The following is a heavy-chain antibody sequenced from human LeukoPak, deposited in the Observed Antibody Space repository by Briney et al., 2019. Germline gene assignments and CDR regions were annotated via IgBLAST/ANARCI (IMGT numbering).Heavy chain of an antibody. D-gene: IGHD6-13*01. CDR2: ITGSGDTT. J-gene: IGHJ4*02. Sequence: QPGGSLRLSSAASGFTFSSYAVAWVRQAPGKGLEWVSGITGSGDTTFYADSVKGRFTISRDNSKNTLYLQMHSLRAEDTAVCYGVKDYSTIAAAANPLLDNWGQGALVTVSS. CDR1: GFTFSSYA. CDR3: VKDYSTIAAAANPLLDN. V-gene: IGHV3-23*01.